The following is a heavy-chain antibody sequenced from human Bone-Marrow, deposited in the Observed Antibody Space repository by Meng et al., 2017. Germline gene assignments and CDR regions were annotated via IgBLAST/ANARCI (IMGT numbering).Heavy chain of an antibody. J-gene: IGHJ1*01. CDR3: ARNYGIAVAGPFQH. CDR1: GFTFKNYA. V-gene: IGHV3-20*01. CDR2: INWNGGST. D-gene: IGHD6-19*01. Sequence: GESLKISCAASGFTFKNYAMSWVRQAPGKGLEWVSGINWNGGSTGYADSVKGRFTISRDNAKNSLYLQMNSLRAEDTALYHCARNYGIAVAGPFQHWGQGTLVTVSS.